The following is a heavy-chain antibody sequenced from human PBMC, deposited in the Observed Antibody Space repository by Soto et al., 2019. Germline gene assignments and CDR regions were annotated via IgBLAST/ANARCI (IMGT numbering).Heavy chain of an antibody. Sequence: QVQLVQSGAEVKKPGASVKISCKASGYTFTSYYMHWVRQAPGQGLEWMGLINPSGGSTNYAQKRQGRVTMTTDTSTSTVYMELNSMRYEDTSVYYCARPPYPGCINAVCYPLDYWGQGTLVTVSS. J-gene: IGHJ4*02. D-gene: IGHD2-8*01. CDR1: GYTFTSYY. CDR2: INPSGGST. V-gene: IGHV1-46*01. CDR3: ARPPYPGCINAVCYPLDY.